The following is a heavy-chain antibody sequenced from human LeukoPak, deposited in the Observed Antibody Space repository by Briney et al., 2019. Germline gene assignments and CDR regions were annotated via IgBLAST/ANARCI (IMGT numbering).Heavy chain of an antibody. CDR1: GYTFTSYD. J-gene: IGHJ4*02. CDR3: ARGAWTSSFDY. Sequence: ASVTVSCKASGYTFTSYDVNWVRQATGQGLEWMGWVNPNSGNTAYAQNFQGRVTMASDTSINTAYMELSSLRSEDTAVYYCARGAWTSSFDYWGQGTLVTVSS. D-gene: IGHD6-6*01. CDR2: VNPNSGNT. V-gene: IGHV1-8*01.